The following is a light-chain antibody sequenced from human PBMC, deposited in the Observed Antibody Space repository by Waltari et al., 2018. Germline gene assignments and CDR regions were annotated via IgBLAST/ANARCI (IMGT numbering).Light chain of an antibody. CDR1: QSIHTY. J-gene: IGKJ4*01. CDR2: GTS. Sequence: DLQLTQSPSSLSASVGDRVTITCRASQSIHTYLNWYHHRPGEAPKLLISGTSNLRSGIPSRFSGSGSGTFFTLTISNLQPEDFGSYYCQQFYTTPGLSFGGGTKVEI. V-gene: IGKV1-39*01. CDR3: QQFYTTPGLS.